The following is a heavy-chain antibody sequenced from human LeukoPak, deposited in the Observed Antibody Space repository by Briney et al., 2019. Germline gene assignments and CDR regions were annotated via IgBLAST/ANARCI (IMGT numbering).Heavy chain of an antibody. Sequence: GASVKVSCKASGYTFTGYYMHWVRQAPGQGLEWMGWINPNSGGTKYVQKFQGRVTMTRDTSINTAYMELSSLRSDDTAVYYCARDGATWIQLWFDYYYYMDVWGKGTTVTVSS. CDR3: ARDGATWIQLWFDYYYYMDV. CDR2: INPNSGGT. CDR1: GYTFTGYY. V-gene: IGHV1-2*02. D-gene: IGHD5-18*01. J-gene: IGHJ6*03.